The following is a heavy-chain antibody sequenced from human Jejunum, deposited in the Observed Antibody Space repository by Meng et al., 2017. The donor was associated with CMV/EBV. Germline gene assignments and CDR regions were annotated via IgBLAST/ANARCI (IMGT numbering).Heavy chain of an antibody. CDR1: GFLFSKYG. J-gene: IGHJ5*02. CDR3: ARRPALEYWDWFDP. D-gene: IGHD2-8*02. CDR2: IKQDGSAQ. Sequence: YGFLFSKYGMTWVRQAPGQGLEWVANIKQDGSAQYYVDSVKGRFTISRDNAKNSLYLQMNSLRVDDTGVYYCARRPALEYWDWFDPWGQGTLVTVSS. V-gene: IGHV3-7*01.